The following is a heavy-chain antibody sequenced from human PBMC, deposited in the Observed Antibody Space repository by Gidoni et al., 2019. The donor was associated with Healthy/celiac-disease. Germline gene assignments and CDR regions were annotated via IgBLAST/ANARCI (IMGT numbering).Heavy chain of an antibody. D-gene: IGHD3-3*01. CDR3: ARQSITIFGVVSNWFDP. Sequence: EVQLVQSGAEVKKPGESLKISCKGSGSSFTSYWTGWLRQTPGKGLEWMGIIYPGDSDTRYSPSFQGQVTISADKSISTAYLQWSSLKASDTAMYYCARQSITIFGVVSNWFDPWGQGTLVTVSS. V-gene: IGHV5-51*01. CDR2: IYPGDSDT. CDR1: GSSFTSYW. J-gene: IGHJ5*02.